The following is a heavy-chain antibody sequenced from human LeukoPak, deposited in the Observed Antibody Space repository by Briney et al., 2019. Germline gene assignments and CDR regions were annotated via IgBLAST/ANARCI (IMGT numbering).Heavy chain of an antibody. CDR3: AACPHVSVRYGYYYMDV. D-gene: IGHD3-10*02. CDR2: IRFDGSNK. CDR1: GFTFSSYG. V-gene: IGHV3-30*02. J-gene: IGHJ6*03. Sequence: GGSLRLSCAASGFTFSSYGMHWVRQAPGKGLEWVAFIRFDGSNKYYADSVKGRFTISRDNSKNTLYLQMISLRAEDTAVYYCAACPHVSVRYGYYYMDVWGKGTTVTVSS.